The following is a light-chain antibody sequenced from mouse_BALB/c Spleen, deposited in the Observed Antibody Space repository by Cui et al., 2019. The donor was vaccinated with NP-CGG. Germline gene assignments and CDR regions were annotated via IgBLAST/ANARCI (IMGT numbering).Light chain of an antibody. CDR2: GTN. J-gene: IGLJ1*01. CDR3: ALWYSNHWV. Sequence: ADYTQESELTTSPGETVTLTCRSSTGAVTTSNYANWVQEKPDHLFTGLIGGTNNRVPGVPARFSGSLIGDKAALTITGAQTEDEAIYFCALWYSNHWVFGGGTKLTVL. CDR1: TGAVTTSNY. V-gene: IGLV1*01.